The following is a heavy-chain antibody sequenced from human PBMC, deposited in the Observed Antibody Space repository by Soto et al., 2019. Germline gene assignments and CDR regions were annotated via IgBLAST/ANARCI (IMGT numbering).Heavy chain of an antibody. CDR1: GGSISSYY. Sequence: SETLSLTCTVSGGSISSYYWSWIRQPPGKGLEWIGYIYYSGSTNYNPSLKRRVTISVDTSKNQFSLKLSSVTAADTAVYYCARANGDSFDYWGQGTLVTVSS. CDR3: ARANGDSFDY. CDR2: IYYSGST. D-gene: IGHD4-17*01. V-gene: IGHV4-59*01. J-gene: IGHJ4*02.